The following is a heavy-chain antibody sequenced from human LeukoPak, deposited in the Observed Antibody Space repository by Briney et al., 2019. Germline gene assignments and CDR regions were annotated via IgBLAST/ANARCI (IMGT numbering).Heavy chain of an antibody. CDR3: AREEGAPIAAANI. CDR2: ISAYNGNT. Sequence: ASVKVSCKASGYTFTSYTISWVRQAPGPARDWMGWISAYNGNTNYAQKLQGRVTMNTDTSTSTAYMDLRSLRSDDTAVYYCAREEGAPIAAANIWGLGTMVTVSS. D-gene: IGHD6-13*01. J-gene: IGHJ3*02. V-gene: IGHV1-18*01. CDR1: GYTFTSYT.